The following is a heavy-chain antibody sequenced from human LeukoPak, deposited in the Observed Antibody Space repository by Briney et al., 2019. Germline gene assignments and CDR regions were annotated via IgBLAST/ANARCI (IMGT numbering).Heavy chain of an antibody. J-gene: IGHJ5*02. Sequence: SETLSLTCTVSGGSISRSSYYWGWIRQPPGKGLEWIGSINYSGSTYYNPSLKIRVNLSVDKAKNQFSLKLSSVTAEDTAVYSCARQDYYGSGWFDPWGQGTLVTVSS. CDR2: INYSGST. CDR1: GGSISRSSYY. CDR3: ARQDYYGSGWFDP. V-gene: IGHV4-39*01. D-gene: IGHD3-10*01.